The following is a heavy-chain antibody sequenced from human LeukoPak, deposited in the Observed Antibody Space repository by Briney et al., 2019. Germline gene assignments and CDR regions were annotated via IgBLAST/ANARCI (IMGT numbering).Heavy chain of an antibody. Sequence: GGSLRLSCAASGFTVISNYMSWVRQAPGKGLEWVSVIYSGGSTYYADSVKGRFTISRDNSKNTLCLQMNSLRAEDTAVYYCARAGYFDSLDYWGQGTLVTVSS. V-gene: IGHV3-66*01. CDR2: IYSGGST. J-gene: IGHJ4*02. CDR1: GFTVISNY. D-gene: IGHD3-9*01. CDR3: ARAGYFDSLDY.